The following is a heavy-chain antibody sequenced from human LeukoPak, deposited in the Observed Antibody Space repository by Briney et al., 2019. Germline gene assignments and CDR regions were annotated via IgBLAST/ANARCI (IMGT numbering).Heavy chain of an antibody. D-gene: IGHD3-10*01. J-gene: IGHJ5*02. CDR1: GCTVSSYA. CDR3: ARDLNYYGSDNNWFDP. Sequence: SEKVSCKASGCTVSSYAISGVRQATGQWLEWMGGTIPIFGTANYAQKFQGRVTITADESTSTAYMELSSLRSEDTAVYYCARDLNYYGSDNNWFDPWGQGTLVTVSS. CDR2: TIPIFGTA. V-gene: IGHV1-69*13.